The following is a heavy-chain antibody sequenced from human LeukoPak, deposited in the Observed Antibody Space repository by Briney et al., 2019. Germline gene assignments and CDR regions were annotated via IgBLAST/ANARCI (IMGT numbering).Heavy chain of an antibody. Sequence: PGESLRLSCAASGFTFSSYEMNWVRQAPGKGLEWVSYISSSGSTIYYADSVKGRFTISRDNAKNSLYLQMNSLRAEDTAVYYCARDGLYYYDSSGHFDYWGQGTLVTVSS. D-gene: IGHD3-22*01. CDR1: GFTFSSYE. CDR2: ISSSGSTI. V-gene: IGHV3-48*03. J-gene: IGHJ4*02. CDR3: ARDGLYYYDSSGHFDY.